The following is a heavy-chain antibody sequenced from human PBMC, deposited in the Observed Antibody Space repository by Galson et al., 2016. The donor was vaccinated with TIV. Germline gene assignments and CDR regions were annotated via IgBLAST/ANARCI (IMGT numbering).Heavy chain of an antibody. Sequence: CAISGDSVSSKSAAWNWIRQSPSRGLEWLGRTYSRSRWYNEYAVSVRSRISINPDTSKNQFSLQLNSVTPEDTAIYYCARGGGDGRKALTHFGHWGQGTLVTVSS. CDR2: TYSRSRWYN. V-gene: IGHV6-1*01. CDR3: ARGGGDGRKALTHFGH. J-gene: IGHJ4*02. D-gene: IGHD5-24*01. CDR1: GDSVSSKSAA.